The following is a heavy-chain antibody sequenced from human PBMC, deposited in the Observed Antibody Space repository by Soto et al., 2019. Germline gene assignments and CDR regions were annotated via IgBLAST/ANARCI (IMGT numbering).Heavy chain of an antibody. D-gene: IGHD6-6*01. J-gene: IGHJ6*03. CDR3: ASAIAARPLTGYYYYMDV. CDR2: INPSGGST. Sequence: GASVKVSCKASGYTFTSYYMHWVRQAPGQGLEWMGIINPSGGSTSYAQKFQGRVTMTRDTSTSTVYMELSSLRSEDTAVYYCASAIAARPLTGYYYYMDVWGKGTTVTVSS. V-gene: IGHV1-46*03. CDR1: GYTFTSYY.